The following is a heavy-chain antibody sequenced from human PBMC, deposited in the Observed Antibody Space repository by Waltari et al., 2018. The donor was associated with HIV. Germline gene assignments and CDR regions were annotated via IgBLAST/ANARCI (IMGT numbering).Heavy chain of an antibody. CDR2: MSSGSGTM. J-gene: IGHJ3*02. CDR1: GFTFSSYN. V-gene: IGHV3-48*02. D-gene: IGHD4-4*01. Sequence: EVQLVESGGGLVQPGGSLRLSCAASGFTFSSYNMNWVRQAPGRGLEWISYMSSGSGTMSFADSVKGRFTISRDNAKNSLYLQVNSLRDEDTAVYYCARDSRIYSYGFDIWGQGTTVTVSS. CDR3: ARDSRIYSYGFDI.